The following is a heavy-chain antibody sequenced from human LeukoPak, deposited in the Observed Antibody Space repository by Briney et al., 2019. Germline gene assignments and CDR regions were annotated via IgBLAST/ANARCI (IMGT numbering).Heavy chain of an antibody. V-gene: IGHV3-48*03. D-gene: IGHD3-9*01. Sequence: GGSLRLSCAASGFTFSSYEMNWVRQAPGKGLEWVSYISSSGSTIYYADSVKGRFTISRDNAKNSLYLQMNSLRAEDTAVYYCLAGYDILTGYYDAYYYYCMDVWGKGTTVTVSS. CDR2: ISSSGSTI. J-gene: IGHJ6*04. CDR3: LAGYDILTGYYDAYYYYCMDV. CDR1: GFTFSSYE.